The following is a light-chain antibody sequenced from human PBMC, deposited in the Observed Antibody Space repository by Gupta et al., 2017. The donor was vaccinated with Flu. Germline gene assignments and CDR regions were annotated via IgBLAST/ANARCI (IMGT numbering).Light chain of an antibody. CDR3: QHRHSTPWT. CDR1: QSIASH. CDR2: AAS. Sequence: DIQVTQSPSSLSASVRDRVTITCRANQSIASHLNWYQHKPGQAPQLLIYAASTVQSGVPSRFSGSGSGTDFTVTISSRQPEDFATYYCQHRHSTPWTFGQGTKVEIK. V-gene: IGKV1-39*01. J-gene: IGKJ1*01.